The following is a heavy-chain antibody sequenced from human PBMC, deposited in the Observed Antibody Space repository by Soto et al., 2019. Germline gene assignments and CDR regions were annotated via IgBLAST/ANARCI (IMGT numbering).Heavy chain of an antibody. CDR1: GFTFTSYS. J-gene: IGHJ3*02. CDR3: ARDDSSAFDI. D-gene: IGHD2-21*01. CDR2: IRGTT. Sequence: SGGSLRLSCAASGFTFTSYSMNWVRQAPGKGLEWVSYIRGTTHYADSVKGRFTISRDNARSSLYLQMNSLRADDTAVYYCARDDSSAFDIWGQGTMVTVSS. V-gene: IGHV3-48*01.